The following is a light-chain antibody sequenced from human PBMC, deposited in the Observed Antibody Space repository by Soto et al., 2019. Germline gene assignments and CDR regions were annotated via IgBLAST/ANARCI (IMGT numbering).Light chain of an antibody. V-gene: IGLV1-40*01. CDR1: SSNIGAGYD. J-gene: IGLJ1*01. CDR3: QSYDSSLSGSRV. Sequence: QSVLTQSPSVSGAPGQRVTISCTGSSSNIGAGYDVHWYQLLPGTAPKLLIYGNSNRPSGVPDRFSGSKSGTSASLAITGLQAEDEADYYCQSYDSSLSGSRVFGTGTKLTVL. CDR2: GNS.